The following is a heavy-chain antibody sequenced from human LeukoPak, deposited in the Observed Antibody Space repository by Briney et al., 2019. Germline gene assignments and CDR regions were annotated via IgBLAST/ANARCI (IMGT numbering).Heavy chain of an antibody. CDR3: AREGGYSSGWPPTRAIDY. D-gene: IGHD6-19*01. CDR1: GGSISSSSYY. V-gene: IGHV4-39*07. CDR2: IYYSGST. J-gene: IGHJ4*02. Sequence: SETLSLTCTVSGGSISSSSYYWGWIRQPPGKGLEWIGSIYYSGSTYYNPSLKSRVTISVDTSKNQFSLQLNSVTPEDTAVYYCAREGGYSSGWPPTRAIDYWGQGTLVTVSS.